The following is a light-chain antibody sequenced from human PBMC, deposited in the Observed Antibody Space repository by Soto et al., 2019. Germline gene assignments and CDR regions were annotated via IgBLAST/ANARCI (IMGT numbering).Light chain of an antibody. CDR1: SSDVGGYNY. CDR3: CSYAGSYTYV. CDR2: DVS. Sequence: QSALTQPRSVSGSPGQSVTISCTGTSSDVGGYNYVSWYQQHPGKAPKLMIYDVSKRPSGVPDRFSGSKSGNTASLTISGLQAXXXAXYYCCSYAGSYTYVFGTGTKLTVL. V-gene: IGLV2-11*01. J-gene: IGLJ1*01.